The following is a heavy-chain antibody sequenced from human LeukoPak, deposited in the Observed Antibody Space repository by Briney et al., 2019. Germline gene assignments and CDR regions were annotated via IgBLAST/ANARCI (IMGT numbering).Heavy chain of an antibody. J-gene: IGHJ4*02. CDR2: IRYDGSNK. V-gene: IGHV3-30*02. CDR3: AKDPLEWLLYFDY. D-gene: IGHD3-3*01. CDR1: GFTFSSYG. Sequence: PGGSLRLSCAASGFTFSSYGMHWVRQAPGKGLEWVAFIRYDGSNKYYADFVKGRFTISRDNSKNTLYLQMSSLRAEDTAVYYCAKDPLEWLLYFDYWGQGTLVTVSS.